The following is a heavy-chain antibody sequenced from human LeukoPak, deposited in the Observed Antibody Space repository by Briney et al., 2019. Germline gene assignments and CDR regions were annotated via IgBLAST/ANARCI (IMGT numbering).Heavy chain of an antibody. J-gene: IGHJ4*02. CDR2: FDPEDGET. CDR3: ATSGYDFWSGYYAEEQ. D-gene: IGHD3-3*01. Sequence: ASVKVSCKVSGYTLTELSMHWVRQAPGEGLEWMGGFDPEDGETIYAQKFQGRVTMTEDTSTDTAYMELSSLRSEDTAVYYCATSGYDFWSGYYAEEQWGQGTLVTVSS. CDR1: GYTLTELS. V-gene: IGHV1-24*01.